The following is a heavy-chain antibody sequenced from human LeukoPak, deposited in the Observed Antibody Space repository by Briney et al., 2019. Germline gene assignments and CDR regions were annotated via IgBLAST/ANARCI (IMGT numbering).Heavy chain of an antibody. Sequence: PGGSLRLSCAASGLTFRSYGMQWVSQASRRGLEWVAVIPYDGSNKYYADSVKGRFTISRDNSKNTLYLQMNSLRAEDTAVYYCAKDLRYCSSTSGYPFYYYYMDVWGKGTTVTVSS. CDR2: IPYDGSNK. CDR3: AKDLRYCSSTSGYPFYYYYMDV. CDR1: GLTFRSYG. D-gene: IGHD2-2*01. J-gene: IGHJ6*03. V-gene: IGHV3-30*18.